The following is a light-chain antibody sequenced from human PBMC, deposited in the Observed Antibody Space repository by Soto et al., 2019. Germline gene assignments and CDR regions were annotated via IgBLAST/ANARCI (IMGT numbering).Light chain of an antibody. CDR1: SSDVGGYNY. Sequence: QSALTQPASVSGSPGQSITISCTGTSSDVGGYNYVSWYQQHPGKAPKLMIYDVSNRPSGVSNRFSGSKSGNTASLTISGFQAEDEADYYCSSYTSSSRAVVFGGGTKLTVL. CDR3: SSYTSSSRAVV. V-gene: IGLV2-14*01. CDR2: DVS. J-gene: IGLJ2*01.